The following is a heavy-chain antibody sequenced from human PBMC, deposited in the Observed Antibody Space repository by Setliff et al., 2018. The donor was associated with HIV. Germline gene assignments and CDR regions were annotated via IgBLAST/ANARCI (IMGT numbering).Heavy chain of an antibody. CDR3: ARDGGFGDQGGNWFDP. CDR2: VSHSGRT. D-gene: IGHD3-10*01. Sequence: SETLSLTCAVSGGYISSTNWWSWVRQPPGKGLEWIGEVSHSGRTNYNPSLKSRVSISVDKSKNQLSLKLNSVTAADTAVYYCARDGGFGDQGGNWFDPRGQGTLVTVSS. J-gene: IGHJ5*02. V-gene: IGHV4-4*02. CDR1: GGYISSTNW.